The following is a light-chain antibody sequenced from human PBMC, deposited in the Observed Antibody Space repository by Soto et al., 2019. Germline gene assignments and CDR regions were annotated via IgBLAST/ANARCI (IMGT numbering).Light chain of an antibody. V-gene: IGLV2-14*01. CDR3: CSYAGSYTWV. CDR1: NSDIGAYNY. CDR2: EVN. Sequence: QSALTQPASVSGSPGQSITLSCTGTNSDIGAYNYVSWFQQHPGKAPKLIISEVNNRPSGVSNRFSGSKSGNAASLTISGLQAEDEADYYCCSYAGSYTWVFGGGTKLTVL. J-gene: IGLJ3*02.